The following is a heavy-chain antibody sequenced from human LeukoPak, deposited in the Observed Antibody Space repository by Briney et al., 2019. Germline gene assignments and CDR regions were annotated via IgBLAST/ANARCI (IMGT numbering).Heavy chain of an antibody. Sequence: PGGSLRLSCAASGFTFSSYSMNWVRQAPGKGLEWVSSISSSSSYIYYADSVKGRFTISRDNAKNSLYLQMNSLRAEDTAVYYCARDRSGVQRGSADYWGQGTLVTVSS. J-gene: IGHJ4*02. D-gene: IGHD6-25*01. CDR3: ARDRSGVQRGSADY. CDR1: GFTFSSYS. CDR2: ISSSSSYI. V-gene: IGHV3-21*01.